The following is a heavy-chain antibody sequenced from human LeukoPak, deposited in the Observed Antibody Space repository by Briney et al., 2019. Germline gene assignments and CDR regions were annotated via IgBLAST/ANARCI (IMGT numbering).Heavy chain of an antibody. Sequence: SETLSLTCAVYGGSFSGYYWSWIRQPPGKGLEWIGEINHSGSTNYSPSLKSRVTISVDTSKNQSSLKLSSVTAADTAVYYCARQRSYYCSGGSCYPYYFDYWGQGTLVTVSS. D-gene: IGHD2-15*01. CDR1: GGSFSGYY. CDR3: ARQRSYYCSGGSCYPYYFDY. CDR2: INHSGST. J-gene: IGHJ4*02. V-gene: IGHV4-34*01.